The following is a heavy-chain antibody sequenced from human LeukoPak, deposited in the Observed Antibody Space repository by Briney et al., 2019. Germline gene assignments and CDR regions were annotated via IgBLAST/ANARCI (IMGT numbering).Heavy chain of an antibody. Sequence: GGSLRLSCAASGFTFSDYYMSWIRQAPGKGLEWVGFIRSKAYGETADYAASVKGRFTISRDDSKAIAYLQMNSLKTEDTAVYHCTRDRGAYNLYDYWGQGTLVTVSS. V-gene: IGHV3-49*03. CDR2: IRSKAYGETA. CDR3: TRDRGAYNLYDY. J-gene: IGHJ4*02. CDR1: GFTFSDYY. D-gene: IGHD1-1*01.